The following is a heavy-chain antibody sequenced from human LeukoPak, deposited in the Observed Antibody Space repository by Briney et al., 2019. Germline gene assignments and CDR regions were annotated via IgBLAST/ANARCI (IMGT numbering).Heavy chain of an antibody. CDR2: MNPNSGNT. J-gene: IGHJ4*02. D-gene: IGHD1-26*01. V-gene: IGHV1-8*01. CDR3: ARFSEEGNFDY. CDR1: GYTFTSYD. Sequence: ASVKVSCKASGYTFTSYDINWVRQATGQGLEWMGWMNPNSGNTGYAQKFQGRVTMTRNTSVSTAHMELSSLRSEDTAVYYCARFSEEGNFDYWGQGTLVTVSS.